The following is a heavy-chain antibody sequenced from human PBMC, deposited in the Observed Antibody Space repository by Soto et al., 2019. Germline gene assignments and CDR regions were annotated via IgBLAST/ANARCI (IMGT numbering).Heavy chain of an antibody. V-gene: IGHV3-23*01. CDR1: GFTFSSYA. CDR2: ISGSGGST. Sequence: GGSLRLSCAASGFTFSSYAMSWVRQAPGKGLEWVSAISGSGGSTYYADSVKGRFTISRDNSKNTLYLQMNSLRAEDTAVYYCAKGPDYGDYVATQEFDPWGQGTLVTVSS. D-gene: IGHD4-17*01. CDR3: AKGPDYGDYVATQEFDP. J-gene: IGHJ5*02.